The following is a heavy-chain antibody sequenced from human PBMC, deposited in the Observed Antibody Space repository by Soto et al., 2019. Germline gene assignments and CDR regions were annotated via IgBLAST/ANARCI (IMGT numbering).Heavy chain of an antibody. V-gene: IGHV3-9*01. CDR1: GFTFDDYA. CDR2: ITWNSGSR. CDR3: AKSKWDLEILKTTVTTFWGPFHI. D-gene: IGHD4-17*01. Sequence: EVQLVESGGGLVQPGRSLRLSCAASGFTFDDYAMHWVRQAPGKGPEWVSGITWNSGSRGYAESVRGGFTISRDNAKSSLYLQMNSLRAEDTALYYCAKSKWDLEILKTTVTTFWGPFHIWGQGTLVTVSS. J-gene: IGHJ3*02.